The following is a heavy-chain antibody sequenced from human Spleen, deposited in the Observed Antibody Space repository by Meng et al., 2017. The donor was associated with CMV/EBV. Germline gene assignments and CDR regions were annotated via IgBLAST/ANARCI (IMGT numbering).Heavy chain of an antibody. CDR1: ISSSTYF. Sequence: ISSSTYFWSWIRQHPEKSLEWIGYFYYSGSTYYNPSLKSRVTISVDTSKNQFSLKLSSVTAADTAVYYCAKHGGCITSSCYGSWFDPWGQGTLVTVSS. CDR2: FYYSGST. J-gene: IGHJ5*02. CDR3: AKHGGCITSSCYGSWFDP. D-gene: IGHD3-10*01. V-gene: IGHV4-31*02.